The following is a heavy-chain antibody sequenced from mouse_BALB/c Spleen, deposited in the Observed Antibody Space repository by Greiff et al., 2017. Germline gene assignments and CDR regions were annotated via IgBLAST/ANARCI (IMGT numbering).Heavy chain of an antibody. CDR3: ARSTRDRGFDY. J-gene: IGHJ2*01. Sequence: DVKLVESGGGLVQPGGSRKLSCAASGFTFSSFGMHWVRQAPEKGLEWVAYISSGSSTIYYADTVKGRFTISRDNPKNTLFLQMTSLRSEDTAMYYCARSTRDRGFDYWGQGTTLTVSS. V-gene: IGHV5-17*02. D-gene: IGHD3-3*01. CDR1: GFTFSSFG. CDR2: ISSGSSTI.